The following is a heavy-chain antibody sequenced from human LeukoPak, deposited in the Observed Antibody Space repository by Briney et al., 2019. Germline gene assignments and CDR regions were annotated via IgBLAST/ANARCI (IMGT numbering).Heavy chain of an antibody. Sequence: SETLSLTCTVSGGFITNYYWTWIRQPAGKGLEWIGRIYSSGTTTYNPSLRSRVTISVDTSKNQFSLKLSSVTAADTAVYYCARPRIAAAGSPLSYWGQGTLVTVSS. J-gene: IGHJ4*02. D-gene: IGHD6-13*01. CDR1: GGFITNYY. V-gene: IGHV4-4*07. CDR2: IYSSGTT. CDR3: ARPRIAAAGSPLSY.